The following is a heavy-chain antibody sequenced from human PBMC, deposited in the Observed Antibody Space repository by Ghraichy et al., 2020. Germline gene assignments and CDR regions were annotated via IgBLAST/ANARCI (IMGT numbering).Heavy chain of an antibody. V-gene: IGHV3-7*03. Sequence: GALRLSCAASGFTFRTYWMSWVRQAPGKGLEWVANIKQDGSEKYYVDFVKGRFTISRDNAKNSLYLEMNSLRAEDTAVYYCARAGSTYAYAYWGQGTLVTVSS. CDR2: IKQDGSEK. CDR3: ARAGSTYAYAY. CDR1: GFTFRTYW. J-gene: IGHJ4*02. D-gene: IGHD2-2*01.